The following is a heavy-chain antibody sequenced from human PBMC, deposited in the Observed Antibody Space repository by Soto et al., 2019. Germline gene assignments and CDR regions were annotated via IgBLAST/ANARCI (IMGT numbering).Heavy chain of an antibody. D-gene: IGHD2-2*01. V-gene: IGHV4-39*01. CDR2: IYYSGST. CDR3: ARQSPAATPFFDY. J-gene: IGHJ4*02. Sequence: SETLSLTCTVSGGSISSSSYYWGWIRQPPGKGLEWIGSIYYSGSTYYNPSLKSRVTISVDTSKNQFSLKLSSVTAADTAVYYCARQSPAATPFFDYWGQGTLVTVSS. CDR1: GGSISSSSYY.